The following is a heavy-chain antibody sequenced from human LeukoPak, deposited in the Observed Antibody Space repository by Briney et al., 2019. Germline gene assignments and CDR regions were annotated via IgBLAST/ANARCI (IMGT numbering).Heavy chain of an antibody. J-gene: IGHJ4*02. CDR1: GFTFSSYS. V-gene: IGHV3-21*01. CDR3: AKDRLEFYGSARYYFDS. Sequence: GGSPRLSCAASGFTFSSYSMNWVRQAPGKGLEWVSSISSSSSYIYYADSVKGRFTISRDNAKNSLYLQMNSLRTEDTAVYFCAKDRLEFYGSARYYFDSWGQGSLVTVSS. CDR2: ISSSSSYI. D-gene: IGHD3-10*01.